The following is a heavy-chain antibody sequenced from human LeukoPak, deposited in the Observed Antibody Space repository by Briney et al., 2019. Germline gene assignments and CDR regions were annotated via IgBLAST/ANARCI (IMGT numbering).Heavy chain of an antibody. CDR3: ARDPLSMRELDDAFDI. Sequence: SETLSLTCTVSGGSISSYYWSWIRQPAGKGLEWIGRIYTSGSTNYNPSLKSRVTISVDTSKNQFSLKLSSVTAADTAVYYCARDPLSMRELDDAFDIWGQGTMVTVSS. V-gene: IGHV4-4*07. D-gene: IGHD1-26*01. J-gene: IGHJ3*02. CDR1: GGSISSYY. CDR2: IYTSGST.